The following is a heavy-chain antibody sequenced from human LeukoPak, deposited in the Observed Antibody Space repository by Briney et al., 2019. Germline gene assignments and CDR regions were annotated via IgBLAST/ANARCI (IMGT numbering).Heavy chain of an antibody. V-gene: IGHV3-23*01. CDR2: ISGSGGST. D-gene: IGHD2-21*01. CDR1: GFTFSTYA. Sequence: GGSLRLSCAASGFTFSTYAMSWVRQAPGKGLEWVSTISGSGGSTYYADSVKGRFTISRDNSKNTLYLQMNSLRAEDTAVHYCAKPRSSRGVVEYYYYGMDVWGQGTTVTVSS. CDR3: AKPRSSRGVVEYYYYGMDV. J-gene: IGHJ6*02.